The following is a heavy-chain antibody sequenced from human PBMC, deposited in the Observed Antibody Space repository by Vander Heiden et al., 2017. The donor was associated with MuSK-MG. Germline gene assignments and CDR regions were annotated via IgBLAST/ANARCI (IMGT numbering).Heavy chain of an antibody. CDR3: AKRWASRYFDL. CDR2: INSVGDTP. V-gene: IGHV3-23*01. D-gene: IGHD1-26*01. CDR1: GFSFSAYT. Sequence: EVQLLESGGGLVQPGGSLRLSCAASGFSFSAYTMTWLRPAPGKGLECVSTINSVGDTPYYADSVKGRFTISRDNSKSTLFLQMNSLRGEDTAIYFCAKRWASRYFDLWGRGTLVTVSS. J-gene: IGHJ2*01.